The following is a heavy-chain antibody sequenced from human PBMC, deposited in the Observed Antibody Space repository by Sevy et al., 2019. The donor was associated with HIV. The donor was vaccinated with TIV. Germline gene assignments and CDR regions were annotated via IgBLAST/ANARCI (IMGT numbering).Heavy chain of an antibody. V-gene: IGHV3-7*03. D-gene: IGHD2-2*02. J-gene: IGHJ4*02. CDR1: GLTFSSSW. CDR2: INPDGSQK. Sequence: GGSLRLSCAASGLTFSSSWMNWVRQAPGKGLEWVAIINPDGSQKQYVASAKGRFTISRDNAMNSLYLQMNSLRAEDTALYYCARAGYRREFDYRGQGTLVTVSS. CDR3: ARAGYRREFDY.